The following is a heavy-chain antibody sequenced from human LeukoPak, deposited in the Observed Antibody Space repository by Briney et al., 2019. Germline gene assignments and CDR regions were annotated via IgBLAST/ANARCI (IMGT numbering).Heavy chain of an antibody. CDR2: IKQDGSEK. Sequence: GGSLRFSCAASGFTFTNNFMSWVRQVPGKGLEWVANIKQDGSEKYYVDSVKGRFTISRDNAKNSLYLQMNSLRAEDTALYYCARLGQIRFFEWLQRGDDAFDIWGQGTMVTVSS. J-gene: IGHJ3*02. CDR1: GFTFTNNF. CDR3: ARLGQIRFFEWLQRGDDAFDI. V-gene: IGHV3-7*01. D-gene: IGHD3-3*01.